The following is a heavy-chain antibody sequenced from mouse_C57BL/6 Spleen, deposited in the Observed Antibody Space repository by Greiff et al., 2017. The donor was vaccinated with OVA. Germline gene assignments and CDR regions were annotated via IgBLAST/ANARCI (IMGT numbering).Heavy chain of an antibody. J-gene: IGHJ1*03. CDR3: ARIPYGYWYFDV. CDR2: ISSGSSTI. V-gene: IGHV5-17*01. Sequence: EVQLQESGGGLVKPGGSLKLSCAASGFTFSDYGMHWVRQAPEKGLEWVAYISSGSSTIYYADTVKGRFTISRDNAKNTLFLQMTSLRSEDTAMYYCARIPYGYWYFDVWGTGTTVTVSS. D-gene: IGHD1-1*02. CDR1: GFTFSDYG.